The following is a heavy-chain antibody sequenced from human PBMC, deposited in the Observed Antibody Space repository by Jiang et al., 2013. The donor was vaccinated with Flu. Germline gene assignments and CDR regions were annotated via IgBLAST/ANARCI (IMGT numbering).Heavy chain of an antibody. CDR3: AKVYYYDSSGYSLNYYYGMDV. CDR1: GFTFSSYA. J-gene: IGHJ6*04. Sequence: QLVESGGGLVQPGGSLRLSCAASGFTFSSYAMSWVRQAPGKGLEWVSAISGSGGSTYYADSVKGRFTISRDNSKNTLYLQMNSLRAEDTAVYYCAKVYYYDSSGYSLNYYYGMDVWGKGTTVTVSS. CDR2: ISGSGGST. V-gene: IGHV3-23*04. D-gene: IGHD3-22*01.